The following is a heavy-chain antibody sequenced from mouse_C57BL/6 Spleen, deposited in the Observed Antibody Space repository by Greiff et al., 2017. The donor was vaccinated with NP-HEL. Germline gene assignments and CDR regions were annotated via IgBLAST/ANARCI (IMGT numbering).Heavy chain of an antibody. CDR3: ARFRVTGYAMDY. J-gene: IGHJ4*01. CDR1: GYTFTSYW. Sequence: VQLQQPGAELVMPGASVKLSCKASGYTFTSYWMHWVKQRPGQGLEWIGEIDPSDSYTNYNQKFKGKSTLTVDKSSITAYMQLSSLTSEDSAVYYCARFRVTGYAMDYWGQGTSVTVSS. V-gene: IGHV1-69*01. CDR2: IDPSDSYT. D-gene: IGHD2-2*01.